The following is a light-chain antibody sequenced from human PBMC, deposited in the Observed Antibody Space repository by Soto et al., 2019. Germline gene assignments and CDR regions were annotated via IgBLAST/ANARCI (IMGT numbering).Light chain of an antibody. J-gene: IGKJ1*01. CDR1: QTINKW. CDR2: DVS. Sequence: DIQMTQTPSTQSASIGHTGNITSRASQTINKWLAWYQQKPGRSPKLLIYDVSTLESGVPSWFSGSGYRTDFSRTISSLQPEDFSTYYSQQGYSTLAWTFGQGTKVDIK. V-gene: IGKV1-39*01. CDR3: QQGYSTLAWT.